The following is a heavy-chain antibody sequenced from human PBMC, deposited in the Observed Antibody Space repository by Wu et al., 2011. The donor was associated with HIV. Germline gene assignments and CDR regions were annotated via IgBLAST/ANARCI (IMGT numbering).Heavy chain of an antibody. CDR3: ARVGDIVVVVAAYYYYGMDV. CDR2: ISGYSGDT. V-gene: IGHV1-18*01. D-gene: IGHD2-15*01. J-gene: IGHJ6*02. CDR1: GYTFSSYG. Sequence: QVQLVQSGAEVKKPGASVKVSCKASGYTFSSYGISWVRQAPGQGLEWMGWISGYSGDTNYAQKFQDRVTMTTDTSTSTAYMELRSLRSDDTAVYYCARVGDIVVVVAAYYYYGMDVWGQGTTVTVSS.